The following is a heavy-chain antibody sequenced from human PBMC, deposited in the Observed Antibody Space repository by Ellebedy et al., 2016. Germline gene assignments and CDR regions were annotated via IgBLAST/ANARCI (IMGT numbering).Heavy chain of an antibody. V-gene: IGHV4-39*01. D-gene: IGHD3-3*01. Sequence: SETLSLTCTVSGGSISSSRYYWGWIRQPPGKGLEWIGSIYYSGNTYYNPSLKSRVTISVDTSKNQFSLKLSSVTAADTALYYCARLTLDFWHGMDVWGQGTTVTVSS. CDR3: ARLTLDFWHGMDV. J-gene: IGHJ6*02. CDR1: GGSISSSRYY. CDR2: IYYSGNT.